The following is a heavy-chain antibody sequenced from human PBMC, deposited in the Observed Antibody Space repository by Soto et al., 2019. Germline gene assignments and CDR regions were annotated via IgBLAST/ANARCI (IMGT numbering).Heavy chain of an antibody. D-gene: IGHD2-2*01. CDR3: AGGDGDNALGNTSLVH. Sequence: QVQLVQSGAEVKKPGASVKVSCKASGYTFTSYGISWVRQAPGQGLEWMGWISAYNGNTNYAQKLQGRVTMTTDTATRTGYMGLRSQRSDDTAVYYCAGGDGDNALGNTSLVHGGGGTLDTVTS. CDR1: GYTFTSYG. CDR2: ISAYNGNT. V-gene: IGHV1-18*01. J-gene: IGHJ4*02.